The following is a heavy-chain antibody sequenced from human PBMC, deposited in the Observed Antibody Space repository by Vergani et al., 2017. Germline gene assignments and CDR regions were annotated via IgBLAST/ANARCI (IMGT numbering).Heavy chain of an antibody. J-gene: IGHJ4*02. Sequence: QVQLVESGGGVVQPGRSLRLSCAASGFTFSSYGMHWVRQAPGKGLEWVAVIWYDGSNKYYADSVKGRFTISRDNSKNTLYLQMNSLRSEDTAVYYCARGEHYYGSGSYGYWGQGTLVTVSS. CDR3: ARGEHYYGSGSYGY. CDR2: IWYDGSNK. D-gene: IGHD3-10*01. V-gene: IGHV3-33*01. CDR1: GFTFSSYG.